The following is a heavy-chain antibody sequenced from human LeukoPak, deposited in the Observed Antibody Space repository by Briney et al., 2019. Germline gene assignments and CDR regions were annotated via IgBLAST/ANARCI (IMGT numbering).Heavy chain of an antibody. J-gene: IGHJ3*02. CDR2: ISYDGSIK. CDR3: AREMNAFDI. CDR1: GFSFSTYA. Sequence: GKSLRLSCAASGFSFSTYALHWVRQAPGKGLEWVAFISYDGSIKYSADSVKGRFTISRDNSKNTLYLQMNSLRAEDTAVYYCAREMNAFDIWGQGTMVAVSS. V-gene: IGHV3-30-3*01.